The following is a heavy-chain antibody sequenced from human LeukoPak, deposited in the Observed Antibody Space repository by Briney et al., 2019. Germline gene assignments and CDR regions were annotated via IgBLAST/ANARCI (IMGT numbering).Heavy chain of an antibody. Sequence: SETLSLTCTVSDGSISSYYWSWIRQSPGKGLEWIGYIYYSGSTNYNPSLKSRRTISVDTAKNQFSLKRSSVTAADTALYYCARHGRAYNPGVYYFDLWGQGTLVTVSS. CDR1: DGSISSYY. CDR2: IYYSGST. CDR3: ARHGRAYNPGVYYFDL. J-gene: IGHJ4*02. V-gene: IGHV4-59*08. D-gene: IGHD2-8*01.